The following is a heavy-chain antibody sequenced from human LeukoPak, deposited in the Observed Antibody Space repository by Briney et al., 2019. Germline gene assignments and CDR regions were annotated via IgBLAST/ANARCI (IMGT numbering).Heavy chain of an antibody. CDR2: ISSSGSTI. D-gene: IGHD2-2*02. V-gene: IGHV3-11*01. Sequence: GGSLRLSCAASGFTFSDYYMSWIRQAPGKGLEWVSYISSSGSTIYYADSVKGRFTISRDNAKNSLYLQMNSLRAEDTAVYYCARGPSYCSSTSCYTGDYCFDYWGQGTLVTVSS. CDR1: GFTFSDYY. J-gene: IGHJ4*02. CDR3: ARGPSYCSSTSCYTGDYCFDY.